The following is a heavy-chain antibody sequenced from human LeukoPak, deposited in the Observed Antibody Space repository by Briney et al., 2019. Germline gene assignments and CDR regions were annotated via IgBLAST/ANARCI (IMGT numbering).Heavy chain of an antibody. CDR1: GGSFSGYY. Sequence: SETLSLTCAVYGGSFSGYYWSWIRQPPGKGLEWIGEINHSGSTNYNPSLKSRVTISVDTSKNQFSLKLSSVTAADTAVYYCARPRGFGSGSLGYWGQGTLVTVSS. CDR2: INHSGST. V-gene: IGHV4-34*01. CDR3: ARPRGFGSGSLGY. J-gene: IGHJ4*02. D-gene: IGHD3-10*01.